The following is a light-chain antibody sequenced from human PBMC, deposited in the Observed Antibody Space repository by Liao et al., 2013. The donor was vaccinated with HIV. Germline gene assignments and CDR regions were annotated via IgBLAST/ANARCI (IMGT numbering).Light chain of an antibody. CDR1: KLGDKY. Sequence: SYELTQPPSVSVSPGQTASITCSGDKLGDKYACWYQQKPGQSPVLVIYQDNKRPSGIPERFSGSNSGNTATLTISGTQAMDEADYYCQVWDTSGAHLVFGGGTKLAVL. V-gene: IGLV3-1*01. CDR2: QDN. J-gene: IGLJ2*01. CDR3: QVWDTSGAHLV.